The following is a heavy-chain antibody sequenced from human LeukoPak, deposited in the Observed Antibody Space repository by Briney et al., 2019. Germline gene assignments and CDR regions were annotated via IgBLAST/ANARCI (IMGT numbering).Heavy chain of an antibody. J-gene: IGHJ3*02. CDR3: ARGLYCGGDRYPDGFDI. Sequence: SETLSLTCTVSGGSITTYFWSWIRQAPGKGLEWIGFINYSGSTNSNPALKSRLTMSIDTSRNHFSLKLSSVTAADTAVYYCARGLYCGGDRYPDGFDIWGQGTMVTVSS. CDR1: GGSITTYF. D-gene: IGHD2-21*02. V-gene: IGHV4-59*01. CDR2: INYSGST.